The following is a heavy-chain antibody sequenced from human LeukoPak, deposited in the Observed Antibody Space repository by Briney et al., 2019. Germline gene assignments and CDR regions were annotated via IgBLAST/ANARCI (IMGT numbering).Heavy chain of an antibody. D-gene: IGHD3-22*01. Sequence: GGSLRLSCAASGFTFSSYAMPWVRQAPGKGLEWVAVISYDGSNKYYADSVKGRFTISRDNSKNTLYLQMNSLRAEDTAVYYCARDLYTHYYDSSGAPGFDYWGQGTLVTVSS. CDR1: GFTFSSYA. CDR2: ISYDGSNK. CDR3: ARDLYTHYYDSSGAPGFDY. V-gene: IGHV3-30-3*01. J-gene: IGHJ4*02.